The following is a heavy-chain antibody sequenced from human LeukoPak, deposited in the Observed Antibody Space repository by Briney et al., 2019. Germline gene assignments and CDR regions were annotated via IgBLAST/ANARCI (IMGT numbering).Heavy chain of an antibody. V-gene: IGHV4-34*01. CDR2: INHSGST. J-gene: IGHJ4*02. CDR3: ARAAGGVDY. CDR1: GGSFSGYY. Sequence: PSETLSLTCAVYGGSFSGYYWSWIRQPPGKGLEWIGEINHSGSTNYNPSLKSRVTISVDTSKNQFSLKLSSVTAADTAVYYCARAAGGVDYWGQGTLVTVSS.